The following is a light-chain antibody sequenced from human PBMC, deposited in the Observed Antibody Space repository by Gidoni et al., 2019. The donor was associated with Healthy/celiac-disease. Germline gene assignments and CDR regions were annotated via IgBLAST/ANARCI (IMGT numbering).Light chain of an antibody. CDR3: QQSYSTPPT. CDR1: QSISSY. CDR2: AAS. V-gene: IGKV1-39*01. J-gene: IGKJ1*01. Sequence: DIQMTQSPSSLSASVGDRGTIPCRASQSISSYLTWSQQKPGIAPKHLIYAASSLQSGVPSRFSGSGSGTDFTLTISRLQPEAFAIYYCQQSYSTPPTFXPXTKVEIK.